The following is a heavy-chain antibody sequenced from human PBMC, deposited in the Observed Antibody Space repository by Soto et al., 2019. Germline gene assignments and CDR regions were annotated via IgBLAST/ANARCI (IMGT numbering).Heavy chain of an antibody. CDR2: IIPILGIT. Sequence: QVQLVQSGAEVKKPGSSVKVSCKASGGTFSSYTISWVRQAPGQGLEWMGRIIPILGITNYAQKFQGRVTXXAXNXXSPAYMELSRLRSEDTAVYYCAGGSVTTTPDAFDIWGQGTMVTVSS. J-gene: IGHJ3*02. V-gene: IGHV1-69*02. CDR3: AGGSVTTTPDAFDI. CDR1: GGTFSSYT. D-gene: IGHD4-17*01.